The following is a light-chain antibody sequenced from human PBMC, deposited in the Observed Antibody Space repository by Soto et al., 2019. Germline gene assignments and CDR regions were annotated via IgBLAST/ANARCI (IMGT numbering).Light chain of an antibody. Sequence: QSALTQPASVSGSPGQSITISCTGISSDVGGYNYVSWYRQHPGKAPKLMIYGVSHRPSGVPNRFSGSKSGNTASLTISGLQAEDEADYYCNSYTSSRTLEVFGTGTKLTVL. CDR2: GVS. J-gene: IGLJ1*01. CDR1: SSDVGGYNY. CDR3: NSYTSSRTLEV. V-gene: IGLV2-14*01.